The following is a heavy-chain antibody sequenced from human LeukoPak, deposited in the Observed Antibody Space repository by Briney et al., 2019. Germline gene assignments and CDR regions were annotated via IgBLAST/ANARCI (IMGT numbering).Heavy chain of an antibody. CDR1: GGTFSSYA. D-gene: IGHD6-19*01. CDR3: ATVGQWLYYFDY. J-gene: IGHJ4*02. Sequence: ASVKVSCKASGGTFSSYAISWVRQAPGQGLEWMGWISTYNGNRNYAQKLQGRVTMTTDTSTSTAYMELRSLRSDDTAVYYCATVGQWLYYFDYWGQGTPVTVSS. V-gene: IGHV1-18*01. CDR2: ISTYNGNR.